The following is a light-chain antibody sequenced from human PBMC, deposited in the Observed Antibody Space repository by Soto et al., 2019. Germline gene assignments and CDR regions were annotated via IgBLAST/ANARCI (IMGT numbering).Light chain of an antibody. V-gene: IGLV2-14*01. Sequence: QSALTQPASVSGSPGPSITISCTGTSSDVGGYNYVSWYQQHPGKAPKLMIYDVSNRPSGVSNRFSGSKSGNTASLTISGLQGEDEADYYCSSYTSRTTRVFGGGTKVTVL. CDR3: SSYTSRTTRV. CDR2: DVS. CDR1: SSDVGGYNY. J-gene: IGLJ2*01.